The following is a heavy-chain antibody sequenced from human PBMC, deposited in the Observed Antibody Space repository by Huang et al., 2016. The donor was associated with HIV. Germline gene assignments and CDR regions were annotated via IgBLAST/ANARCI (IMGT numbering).Heavy chain of an antibody. CDR1: GYTFQSYE. V-gene: IGHV1-8*01. CDR3: ARLVDSFDRRGPLYFFDY. D-gene: IGHD3-9*01. CDR2: VNPNTGDT. Sequence: QVHLVQSGAEVKKPGASVTVSCKASGYTFQSYEITWVRQAAGQGLEMLGWVNPNTGDTGYSQNFQGRVTLTPNVSTTTAYMQLGGLGIDGTAMYYCARLVDSFDRRGPLYFFDYWGQGTLVTVSS. J-gene: IGHJ4*02.